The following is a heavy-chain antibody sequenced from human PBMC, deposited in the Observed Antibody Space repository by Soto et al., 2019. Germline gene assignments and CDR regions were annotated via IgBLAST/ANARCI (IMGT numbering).Heavy chain of an antibody. D-gene: IGHD6-13*01. CDR2: IIPIFGTA. J-gene: IGHJ5*02. Sequence: SVKVSCKASGGTFSSYAISWVRQAPGQGLEWMGGIIPIFGTANYAQKFQGRVTITADKSTSTAYMQLSSLRSEDTAVYYCARGRIAAAAYNWFDPWGQGTLVTVSS. CDR3: ARGRIAAAAYNWFDP. V-gene: IGHV1-69*06. CDR1: GGTFSSYA.